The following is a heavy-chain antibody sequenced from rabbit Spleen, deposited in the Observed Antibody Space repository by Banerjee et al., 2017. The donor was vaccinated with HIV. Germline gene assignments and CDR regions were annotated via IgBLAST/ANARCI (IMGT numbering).Heavy chain of an antibody. D-gene: IGHD8-1*01. CDR1: GFDFSNNYV. CDR2: IYAGGSGST. J-gene: IGHJ6*01. CDR3: ARDTGSSFSTYGMDL. Sequence: EQLEESGGGLVKPEGSLTLTCKASGFDFSNNYVMRWVRQAPGKGLEWIACIYAGGSGSTAYASWAKGRFTVSKTSSTTVTLQLTSLTAADTATYFCARDTGSSFSTYGMDLWGPGTLVTVS. V-gene: IGHV1S45*01.